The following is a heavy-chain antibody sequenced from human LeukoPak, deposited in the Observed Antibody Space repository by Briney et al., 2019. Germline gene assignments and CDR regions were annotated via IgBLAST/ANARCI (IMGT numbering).Heavy chain of an antibody. J-gene: IGHJ4*02. CDR1: GGSFSGYY. CDR3: ARSRIAARRSFDY. Sequence: PSETLSLTCAVYGGSFSGYYWSWIRQPPGKGLEWIGEINHSGSTNYNPSLKSRVTISVDTSKNQFSLKLSSVTAADTAVYYCARSRIAARRSFDYWGQGTLVTVSS. CDR2: INHSGST. D-gene: IGHD6-6*01. V-gene: IGHV4-34*01.